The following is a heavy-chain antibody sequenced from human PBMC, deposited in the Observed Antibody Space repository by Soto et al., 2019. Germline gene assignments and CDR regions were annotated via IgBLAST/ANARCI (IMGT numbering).Heavy chain of an antibody. CDR2: INPSSGST. V-gene: IGHV1-46*01. CDR1: GYTFTSYY. CDR3: AKELYDFWSGYPYLPHYYYYYGMDV. D-gene: IGHD3-3*01. Sequence: GASVKVSCKASGYTFTSYYMHWVRQAPGQGLEWMGIINPSSGSTSYAQKFQGRVTMTRDTSTSTGYIVLSSLRAEDTAVYYCAKELYDFWSGYPYLPHYYYYYGMDVWGKGTTVTVSS. J-gene: IGHJ6*04.